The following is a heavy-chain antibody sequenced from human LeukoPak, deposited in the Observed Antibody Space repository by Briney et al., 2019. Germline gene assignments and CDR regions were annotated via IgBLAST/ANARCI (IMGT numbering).Heavy chain of an antibody. V-gene: IGHV1-18*01. CDR1: GYTFTSDG. D-gene: IGHD2-2*02. CDR3: AREYCSSTSCYTIDP. J-gene: IGHJ5*02. Sequence: ASVKVSCKASGYTFTSDGISWVRQAPGQGLEWMGWISAYNGNTNYAQKLQGRVTMTTDTSTSTAYMELRSLRSDDTAVYYCAREYCSSTSCYTIDPWGQGTLVTVSS. CDR2: ISAYNGNT.